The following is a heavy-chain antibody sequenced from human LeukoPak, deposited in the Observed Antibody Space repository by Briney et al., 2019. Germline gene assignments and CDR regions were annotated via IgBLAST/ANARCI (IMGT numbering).Heavy chain of an antibody. CDR1: GGSFSSYY. CDR3: ARNILHDSSGFVYYFDY. Sequence: SETLSLTCAVYGGSFSSYYWSWIRQPPGKGLEWIGYIYYSGSTNYNPSLKSRVTISVDTSKNQFSLKLSSVTAADTAVYYCARNILHDSSGFVYYFDYWGQGTLVTVSS. CDR2: IYYSGST. J-gene: IGHJ4*02. V-gene: IGHV4-59*08. D-gene: IGHD3-22*01.